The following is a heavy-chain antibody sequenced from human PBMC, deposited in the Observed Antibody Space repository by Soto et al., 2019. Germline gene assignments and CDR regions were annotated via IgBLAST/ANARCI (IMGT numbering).Heavy chain of an antibody. Sequence: ASVKVSCEASGYTFIEYYVNCVRQAPGQGLEWLGWINPKNGATRYAQKFQGRVILTTDTSISTVYMELGSLSSDDTAVYYCARVVLCPADPCRQNWFDWGGRGPKFPVSS. CDR1: GYTFIEYY. V-gene: IGHV1-2*02. D-gene: IGHD2-15*01. J-gene: IGHJ5*01. CDR2: INPKNGAT. CDR3: ARVVLCPADPCRQNWFDW.